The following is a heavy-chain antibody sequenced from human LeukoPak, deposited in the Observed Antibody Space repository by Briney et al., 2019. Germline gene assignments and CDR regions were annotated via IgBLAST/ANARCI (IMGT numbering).Heavy chain of an antibody. J-gene: IGHJ3*02. CDR3: AKDIGYSSSSSAFDI. V-gene: IGHV3-9*03. Sequence: SLRLSCAASGFTFDDYAMHWVRQAPGKGLEWVSGISWSSGSIGYADSVKGRFTISRDNAKNSLYLQMNSLRAEDMALYYCAKDIGYSSSSSAFDIWGQGTMVTVSS. D-gene: IGHD6-6*01. CDR2: ISWSSGSI. CDR1: GFTFDDYA.